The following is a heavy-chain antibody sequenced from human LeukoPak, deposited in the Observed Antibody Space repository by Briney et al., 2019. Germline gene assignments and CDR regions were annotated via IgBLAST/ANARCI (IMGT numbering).Heavy chain of an antibody. D-gene: IGHD3-16*02. CDR1: GGSFSGYY. CDR3: ARGWRYYDYVWGSYRFDY. CDR2: INHSGST. V-gene: IGHV4-34*01. J-gene: IGHJ4*02. Sequence: PSEPLSLTCAVYGGSFSGYYWSWIRQPPGKGLEWIGEINHSGSTNYNPSLKSRVTISVDTSKNQFSLKLSSVTAADTAVYYCARGWRYYDYVWGSYRFDYWGQGTLVTVSS.